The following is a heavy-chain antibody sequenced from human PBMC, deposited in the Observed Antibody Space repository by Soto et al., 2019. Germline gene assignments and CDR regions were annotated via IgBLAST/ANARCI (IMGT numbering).Heavy chain of an antibody. CDR1: GFTVSSNY. V-gene: IGHV3-53*01. D-gene: IGHD3-22*01. CDR2: IYSGGST. J-gene: IGHJ4*02. Sequence: EVQLVESGGGLIQPGGSLRLSCAASGFTVSSNYMSWVRQAPGKGLEWVSVIYSGGSTYYADSVKGRFTISRDNSKNTLYLQMHSLRAEDTAVYYCARVAPIPLRSGYWPYFDYWGQGTLVTVSS. CDR3: ARVAPIPLRSGYWPYFDY.